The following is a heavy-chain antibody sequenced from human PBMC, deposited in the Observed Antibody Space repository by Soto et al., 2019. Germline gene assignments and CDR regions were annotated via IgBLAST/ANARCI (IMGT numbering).Heavy chain of an antibody. CDR3: ARERRGGDSNGGVDY. CDR1: GASLSSGYYY. D-gene: IGHD2-21*02. CDR2: IYYNGNN. Sequence: QVQLQESAPGLVKPSQTLSLTCIVSGASLSSGYYYWSWIRQPPGKGLEWIAFIYYNGNNFYNPCLKRRVTRALDASNNQFSLTVRSVTAADTAVYYCARERRGGDSNGGVDYWGQGTLVTVSS. V-gene: IGHV4-30-4*01. J-gene: IGHJ4*02.